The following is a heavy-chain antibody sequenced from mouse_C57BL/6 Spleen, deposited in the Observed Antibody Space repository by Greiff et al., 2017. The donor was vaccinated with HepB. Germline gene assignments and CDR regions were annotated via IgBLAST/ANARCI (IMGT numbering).Heavy chain of an antibody. V-gene: IGHV1-82*01. J-gene: IGHJ2*01. Sequence: QVQLKQSGPELVKPGASVKISCKASGYAFRSSWMNWVKQRPGKGLEWIGRIYPGDGDTNYNGKFKGKATLTADKSSSTAYMQLSSLTSADSAVYFCARSLDSSGHDYWGQGTTLTVSS. CDR2: IYPGDGDT. CDR3: ARSLDSSGHDY. CDR1: GYAFRSSW. D-gene: IGHD3-2*02.